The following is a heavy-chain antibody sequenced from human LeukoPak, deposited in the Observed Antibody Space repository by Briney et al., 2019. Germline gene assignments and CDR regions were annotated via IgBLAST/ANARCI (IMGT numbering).Heavy chain of an antibody. J-gene: IGHJ4*02. CDR2: INHSGST. Sequence: SETLSLTCAVYGGSFSGYYWSWIRQPPGKGLEWIGEINHSGSTNYNPSLKSRVTISVDTSKNQFSLKLSSVTAADTAVYYCARHQSSYDYVWGSYRTNYFDYWGQGTLVTVSS. D-gene: IGHD3-16*02. CDR3: ARHQSSYDYVWGSYRTNYFDY. V-gene: IGHV4-34*01. CDR1: GGSFSGYY.